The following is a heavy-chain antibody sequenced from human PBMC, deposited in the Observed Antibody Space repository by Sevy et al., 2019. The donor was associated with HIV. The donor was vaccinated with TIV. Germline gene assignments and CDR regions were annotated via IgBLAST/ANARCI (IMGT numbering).Heavy chain of an antibody. J-gene: IGHJ4*02. D-gene: IGHD2-15*01. Sequence: SETLSLTCTVSGGSISSSSYYWGWIRQPPGKGLEWIGSIYYSGSTYYNPSLKSRVTISVDTSKNQFSLKLSSVTAADTAVYYCARHFQWSPADYWGQGTLVTVSS. V-gene: IGHV4-39*01. CDR3: ARHFQWSPADY. CDR2: IYYSGST. CDR1: GGSISSSSYY.